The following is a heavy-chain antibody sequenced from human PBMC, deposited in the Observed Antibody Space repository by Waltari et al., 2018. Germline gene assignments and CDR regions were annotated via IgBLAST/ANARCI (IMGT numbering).Heavy chain of an antibody. Sequence: QLQLQESGQGLVKPSGPMYLTCAVSGDSMTGSNCWSWVRQSPQKGLEWIGQVHHSGRINYNPSFSSRVIISGDMPSNQFSLKVTSATAADTAVYYCARDRCRGLYLDTWGPGVLVTVSP. CDR3: ARDRCRGLYLDT. D-gene: IGHD2-15*01. J-gene: IGHJ4*02. CDR2: VHHSGRI. CDR1: GDSMTGSNC. V-gene: IGHV4-4*02.